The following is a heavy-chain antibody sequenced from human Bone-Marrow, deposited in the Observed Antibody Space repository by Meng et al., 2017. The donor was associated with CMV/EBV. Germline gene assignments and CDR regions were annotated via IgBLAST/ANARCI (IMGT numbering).Heavy chain of an antibody. CDR2: INHSGST. CDR3: ARDRGMATIIYYYYGMDV. V-gene: IGHV4-34*01. Sequence: GSLRLSCAVYGGSFSGYYWSWIRQPPGKGLEWIGEINHSGSTNYNPSLKSRVTISVDTSKNQFSLKLSSVTAADTAVYYCARDRGMATIIYYYYGMDVWGQGTTVTCYS. CDR1: GGSFSGYY. J-gene: IGHJ6*01. D-gene: IGHD5-24*01.